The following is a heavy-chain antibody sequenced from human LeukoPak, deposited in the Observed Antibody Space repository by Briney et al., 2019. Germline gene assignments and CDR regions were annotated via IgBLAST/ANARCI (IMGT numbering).Heavy chain of an antibody. D-gene: IGHD3-10*01. J-gene: IGHJ4*02. Sequence: GRSLRLSCAASGFTFSSYGMHWVRQAPGKGLEWVAVIWYDGSNKYYADSVKGRFTISRDNSKNTLYLQMNSLRAEDTAVYYCARGIRDGSGSCYNNPLYYFDYWGQGTLVTVSS. V-gene: IGHV3-33*01. CDR1: GFTFSSYG. CDR2: IWYDGSNK. CDR3: ARGIRDGSGSCYNNPLYYFDY.